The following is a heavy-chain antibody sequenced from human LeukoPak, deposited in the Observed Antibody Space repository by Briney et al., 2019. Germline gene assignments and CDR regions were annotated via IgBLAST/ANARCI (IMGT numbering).Heavy chain of an antibody. CDR1: GFIFSNYG. CDR2: IRYDGSNK. V-gene: IGHV3-30*02. J-gene: IGHJ4*02. D-gene: IGHD4-17*01. CDR3: ARDIKGRWVNYGDYGLSLVFDY. Sequence: PGGSLRLSCAASGFIFSNYGMHWVRQAPGKGLEWVAFIRYDGSNKYYADSVKGRFTISRDNSKSTLYLQMNSLRAEDTAVYYCARDIKGRWVNYGDYGLSLVFDYWGQGTLVTVSS.